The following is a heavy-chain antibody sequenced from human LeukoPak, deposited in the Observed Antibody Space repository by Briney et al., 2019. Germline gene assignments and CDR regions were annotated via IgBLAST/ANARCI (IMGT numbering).Heavy chain of an antibody. CDR2: ISDYNGNK. J-gene: IGHJ4*02. Sequence: ASVTVSRKASGYTFTSYGISWVRQAPGQGLEWMGRISDYNGNKNLAHKLQGRVPINTDTSTSKAYMELRSLRSDGTAVYYCAIDGDYDYIWGSYRYRSFDYWGQGTLVTVSS. V-gene: IGHV1-18*01. CDR1: GYTFTSYG. CDR3: AIDGDYDYIWGSYRYRSFDY. D-gene: IGHD3-16*02.